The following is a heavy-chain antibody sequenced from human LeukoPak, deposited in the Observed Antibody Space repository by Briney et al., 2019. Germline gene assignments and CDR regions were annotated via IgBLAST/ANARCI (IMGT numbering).Heavy chain of an antibody. V-gene: IGHV3-7*01. Sequence: PGGSLRLSCAASGFTFSSYWMSWVRQAPGKGLEWVANIKQDGSEKYYVDSVKGRFTISRDNAKNSLYLQMNSLRAEDTAVYYCARLLKWWTGTTFFTHPEVNAFDIWGQGTMVTVSS. D-gene: IGHD1-1*01. CDR2: IKQDGSEK. CDR1: GFTFSSYW. CDR3: ARLLKWWTGTTFFTHPEVNAFDI. J-gene: IGHJ3*02.